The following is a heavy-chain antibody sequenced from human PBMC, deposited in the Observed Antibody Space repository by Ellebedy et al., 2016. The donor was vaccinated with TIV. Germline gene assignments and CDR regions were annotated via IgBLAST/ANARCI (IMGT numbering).Heavy chain of an antibody. Sequence: PGGSLRLSCAASGLTLSYAWMNWARQRPGKGPEWVGRIKAKSDGGTIDTAPPLKGRFSLSRDDSKNTFYLQMNSLKTEDTAMYYCYTDYDAAGYWGQGILVTVSS. CDR3: YTDYDAAGY. D-gene: IGHD5-12*01. J-gene: IGHJ4*01. CDR1: GLTLSYAW. V-gene: IGHV3-15*07. CDR2: IKAKSDGGTI.